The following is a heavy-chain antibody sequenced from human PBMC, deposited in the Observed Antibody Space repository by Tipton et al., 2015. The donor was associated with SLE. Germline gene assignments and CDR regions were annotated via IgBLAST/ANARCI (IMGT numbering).Heavy chain of an antibody. CDR1: GGSFNDYL. Sequence: TLSLTCVVYGGSFNDYLWSWIRQPPGKGLEWIGQITHSGITNYYPSLKSRVTISVDTSKNQFSLKLSSLTAADTAVYNCARSSLGPGVFDIWGQGTMVTVSS. D-gene: IGHD3-10*01. J-gene: IGHJ3*02. V-gene: IGHV4-34*01. CDR3: ARSSLGPGVFDI. CDR2: ITHSGIT.